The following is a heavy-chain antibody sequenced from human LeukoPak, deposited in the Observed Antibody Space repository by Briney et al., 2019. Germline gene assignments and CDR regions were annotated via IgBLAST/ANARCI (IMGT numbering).Heavy chain of an antibody. CDR1: GGSISSSSYY. D-gene: IGHD4-11*01. J-gene: IGHJ6*02. V-gene: IGHV4-39*07. CDR3: ARDDPDRLQSEGMDV. Sequence: SETLSLTCTVSGGSISSSSYYWGWTRQPPGKGLEWIGSIYYSGSTYYNPSLKSRVTISVDTSKNQFSLKLSSVTAADTAVYYCARDDPDRLQSEGMDVWGQGTTVTVSS. CDR2: IYYSGST.